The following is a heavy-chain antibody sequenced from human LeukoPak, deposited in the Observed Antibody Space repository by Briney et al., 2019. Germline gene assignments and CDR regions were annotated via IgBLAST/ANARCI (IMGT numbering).Heavy chain of an antibody. V-gene: IGHV4-34*01. CDR2: INHSGST. J-gene: IGHJ5*02. D-gene: IGHD3-3*01. Sequence: SETLSLTCAVYGGSFSGYYWSWIRQPPGKGLEWIGEINHSGSTNYNPSLKSRVTISVDTSKNQFSLKLSSVTAADTAVYYCARAPYYDFWSSYPTKLRANWFDPWGQGTLVTVSS. CDR3: ARAPYYDFWSSYPTKLRANWFDP. CDR1: GGSFSGYY.